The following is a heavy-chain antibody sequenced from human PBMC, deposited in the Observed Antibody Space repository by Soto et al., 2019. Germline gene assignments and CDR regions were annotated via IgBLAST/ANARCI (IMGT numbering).Heavy chain of an antibody. CDR1: GGSISSSSYY. V-gene: IGHV4-39*01. D-gene: IGHD2-2*01. CDR2: IYYSGST. J-gene: IGHJ4*02. Sequence: SETLSLTCTVSGGSISSSSYYWGWIRQPPGKGLEWIGSIYYSGSTYYNPSLKSQVTISVDTSKNQFSMKLSSVTAADTAVYYCARHEDIVVVPAAMFFDYWGQGTLVTVSS. CDR3: ARHEDIVVVPAAMFFDY.